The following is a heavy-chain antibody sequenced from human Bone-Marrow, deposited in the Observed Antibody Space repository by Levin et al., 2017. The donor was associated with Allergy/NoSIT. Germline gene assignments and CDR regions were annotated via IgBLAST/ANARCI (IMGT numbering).Heavy chain of an antibody. CDR1: GFTFSSYA. Sequence: RAGGSLRLSCAASGFTFSSYAMSWVRQAPGKGLEWVSAISGTGGSTYYADSVKGRFTISRDNSKNTLYLQMSSLRAEDTAVYYCAKDLWGSSGWQDQFFDYWGQGTLVTVSS. J-gene: IGHJ4*02. CDR3: AKDLWGSSGWQDQFFDY. V-gene: IGHV3-23*01. D-gene: IGHD6-19*01. CDR2: ISGTGGST.